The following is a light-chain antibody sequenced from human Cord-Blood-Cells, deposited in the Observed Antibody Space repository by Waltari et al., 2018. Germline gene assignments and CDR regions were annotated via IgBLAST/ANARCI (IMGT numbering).Light chain of an antibody. J-gene: IGKJ1*01. CDR1: QSVSSY. CDR2: DAS. Sequence: DMVLTQSPATLSLSPGERATLSCRASQSVSSYLAWYQQKPGQAPRLLIYDASNRATGIPARFSGSGSGTDFTLTISSLEPEDFAVYYCQQRSNWPWTFGQGTKVEIK. V-gene: IGKV3-11*01. CDR3: QQRSNWPWT.